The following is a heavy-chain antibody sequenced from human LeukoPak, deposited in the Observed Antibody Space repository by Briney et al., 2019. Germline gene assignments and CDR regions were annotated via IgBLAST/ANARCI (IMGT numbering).Heavy chain of an antibody. CDR2: INAGNGNT. J-gene: IGHJ1*01. D-gene: IGHD3-10*01. V-gene: IGHV1-3*01. Sequence: GASVKVSCKASGCTFTSDAMHWVRQAPGQRLEWLGWINAGNGNTKYSQKFQGRVTITRDTSASTAYMELSSLRSEDTAVYYCARDSLPTSYYGSGSYYGYFQHWGQGTLVTVSS. CDR3: ARDSLPTSYYGSGSYYGYFQH. CDR1: GCTFTSDA.